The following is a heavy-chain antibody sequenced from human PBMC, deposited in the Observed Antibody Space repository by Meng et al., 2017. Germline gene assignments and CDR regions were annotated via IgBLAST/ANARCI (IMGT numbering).Heavy chain of an antibody. D-gene: IGHD1-26*01. Sequence: GESLKISCAASGFTFSSYWMSWVRQAPGKGLEWVANIKQDGSEKYYVDSVKGRFTISRDNAKNSLYLQMNSLRAEDTAVYYCARERVALSYSGYYGMDVWGRGTMVTVSS. CDR1: GFTFSSYW. J-gene: IGHJ6*02. V-gene: IGHV3-7*01. CDR2: IKQDGSEK. CDR3: ARERVALSYSGYYGMDV.